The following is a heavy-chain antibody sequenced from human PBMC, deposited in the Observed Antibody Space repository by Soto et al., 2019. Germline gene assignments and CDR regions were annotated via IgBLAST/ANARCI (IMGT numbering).Heavy chain of an antibody. V-gene: IGHV4-31*03. D-gene: IGHD3-10*02. CDR3: ARDMFSGGTDV. J-gene: IGHJ6*04. Sequence: SETLSLTCTVSGGSISSGGYYWSWIRQHPGKGLEWIGYIYYSGSTYYNPSLKSRVTISVDTSKNQFSLKLSSVTAADTAVYYCARDMFSGGTDVWGKGTTVTVSS. CDR2: IYYSGST. CDR1: GGSISSGGYY.